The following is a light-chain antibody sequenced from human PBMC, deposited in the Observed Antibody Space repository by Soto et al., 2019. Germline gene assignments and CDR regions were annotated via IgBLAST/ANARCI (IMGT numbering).Light chain of an antibody. CDR1: QSVGSN. V-gene: IGKV3-15*01. J-gene: IGKJ2*01. CDR2: GAS. CDR3: QQYTSWPYT. Sequence: EIVMTQSPATLSVSPGERASLSCRASQSVGSNLAWYQQTGGQAPRLLIYGASTRATGIPARFSGSGSGTEFTLTVSSLQSEDFAVFSCQQYTSWPYTFGQGTKLEIK.